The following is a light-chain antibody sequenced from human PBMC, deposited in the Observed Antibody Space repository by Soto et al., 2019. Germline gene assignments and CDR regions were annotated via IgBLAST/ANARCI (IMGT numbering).Light chain of an antibody. Sequence: MPLAQAASSGTESVRASVQVTCRTSPTIGSHLNLNQQQSGKAPNAPISAASNLQSGVPSRFSGSGSGTDFALTISSLQPEDFATYYCQQTYSPPGTFGQGSMVE. CDR2: AAS. V-gene: IGKV1-39*01. CDR3: QQTYSPPGT. CDR1: PTIGSH. J-gene: IGKJ1*01.